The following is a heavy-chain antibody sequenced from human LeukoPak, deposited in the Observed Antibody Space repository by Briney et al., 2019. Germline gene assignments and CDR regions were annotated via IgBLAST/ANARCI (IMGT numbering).Heavy chain of an antibody. CDR2: INPNSGGT. CDR1: GYTFTGYY. CDR3: ARGAGRFGFGDAFDI. J-gene: IGHJ3*02. V-gene: IGHV1-2*06. D-gene: IGHD3-10*01. Sequence: ASVKVSCKASGYTFTGYYMHWVRQAPGQGLEWMGRINPNSGGTNYAQKFQGRVTMTRDTSISTAYMELSRLRSEDTAVYYCARGAGRFGFGDAFDIWGQGTMVTVSS.